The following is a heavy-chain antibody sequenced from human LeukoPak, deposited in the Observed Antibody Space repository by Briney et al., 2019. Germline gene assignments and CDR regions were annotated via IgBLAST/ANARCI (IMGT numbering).Heavy chain of an antibody. D-gene: IGHD2-21*02. V-gene: IGHV4-59*12. CDR2: IYYSGST. Sequence: SETLSLTCTVSGGSISSYYWSWIRQPPGKGLEWIGYIYYSGSTNYNPSLKSRVTISVDTSKNQFSLKLSSVTAADTAVYYCARLHIVVVTAIAPPRNRIDYWGQGTLVTVSS. CDR1: GGSISSYY. J-gene: IGHJ4*02. CDR3: ARLHIVVVTAIAPPRNRIDY.